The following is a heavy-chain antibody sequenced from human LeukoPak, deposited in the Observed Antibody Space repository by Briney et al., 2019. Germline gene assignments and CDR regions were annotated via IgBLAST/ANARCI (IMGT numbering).Heavy chain of an antibody. CDR1: GFTFTTYE. V-gene: IGHV3-48*03. D-gene: IGHD6-13*01. CDR2: ISKTGGSV. CDR3: TRGRGSTLI. J-gene: IGHJ3*02. Sequence: GSLRLSCAASGFTFTTYEMAWVRQTPGKGPEWISYISKTGGSVLYADSVRGRFTISRDNAKDSLSLQMNSLRVEDTALYYCTRGRGSTLIWGQGTMVTVSS.